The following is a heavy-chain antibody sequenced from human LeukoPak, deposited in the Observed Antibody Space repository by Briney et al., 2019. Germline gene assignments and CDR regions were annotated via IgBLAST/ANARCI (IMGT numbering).Heavy chain of an antibody. CDR2: ISAYNGNA. CDR1: GYTFTNYG. CDR3: ARDNRGPVVVGQNPGYFDY. J-gene: IGHJ4*02. D-gene: IGHD2-21*01. V-gene: IGHV1-18*01. Sequence: GASVKASCKASGYTFTNYGISWVRQAPGQRLEWMGWISAYNGNANYAQKLQGRVTMTTDTSTSTAYMELRSLRSDDTAVYYCARDNRGPVVVGQNPGYFDYWGQGTLVTVSS.